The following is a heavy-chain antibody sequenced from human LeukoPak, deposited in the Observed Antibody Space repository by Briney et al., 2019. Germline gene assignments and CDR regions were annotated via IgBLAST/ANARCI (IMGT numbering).Heavy chain of an antibody. Sequence: SETLSLTCTVSGGSISIYYWSWIRQPPGKGLEWIGYINYSGSTNYNPSLKSRVTISVDTSKNQFSLKLSSVTAADTAVYYCARDPDYWGQGTLVTVSS. CDR3: ARDPDY. J-gene: IGHJ4*02. V-gene: IGHV4-59*01. CDR2: INYSGST. CDR1: GGSISIYY.